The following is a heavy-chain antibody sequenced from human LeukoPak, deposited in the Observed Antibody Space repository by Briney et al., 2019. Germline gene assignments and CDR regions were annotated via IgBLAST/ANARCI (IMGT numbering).Heavy chain of an antibody. Sequence: SVKVSCKASGFTFTSSAMQWVRQARGQRLEWIGWIVVGSGNTNYAQKFQERVTITRDMSTSTAYMELSSLRSEDTAVYYCAADPGYYYDSSGPFQHWGQGTLVTVSS. V-gene: IGHV1-58*02. J-gene: IGHJ1*01. CDR3: AADPGYYYDSSGPFQH. D-gene: IGHD3-22*01. CDR1: GFTFTSSA. CDR2: IVVGSGNT.